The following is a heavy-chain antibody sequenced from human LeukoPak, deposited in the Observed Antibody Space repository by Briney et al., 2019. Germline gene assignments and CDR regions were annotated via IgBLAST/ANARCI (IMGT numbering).Heavy chain of an antibody. CDR3: ARDRRTTVTAN. CDR1: GYTFTVYY. J-gene: IGHJ4*02. Sequence: ASVTVSFKASGYTFTVYYMHWVRQAPGQGLEWMGWINPNSGGTNYAQKFQGRVTMTRDTSISTAYMELSRLRSDDTAVYYCARDRRTTVTANWGQGTLVTVSS. CDR2: INPNSGGT. D-gene: IGHD4-17*01. V-gene: IGHV1-2*02.